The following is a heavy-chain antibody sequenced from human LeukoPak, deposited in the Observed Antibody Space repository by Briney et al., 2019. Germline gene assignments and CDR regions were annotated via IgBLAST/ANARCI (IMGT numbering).Heavy chain of an antibody. D-gene: IGHD6-19*01. CDR3: ARGTSGWYEGDY. CDR2: MHYSGST. CDR1: GDSIRSYY. J-gene: IGHJ4*02. V-gene: IGHV4-59*01. Sequence: SETLSLTCTVSGDSIRSYYWSWIRQPPGKGLEWIGYMHYSGSTNYNPSLKSRVTISLDTSKNQFSLKLSSVTAADTAVYYCARGTSGWYEGDYWGQGTLVTVSS.